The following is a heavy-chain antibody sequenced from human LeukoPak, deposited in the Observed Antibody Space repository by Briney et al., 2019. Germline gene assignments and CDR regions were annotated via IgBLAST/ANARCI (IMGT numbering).Heavy chain of an antibody. CDR1: GYTFTGYY. CDR2: INPNSGGT. CDR3: ARSPGPVYFDWLPRVDYFDY. D-gene: IGHD3-9*01. V-gene: IGHV1-2*06. J-gene: IGHJ4*02. Sequence: ASVKVSCKASGYTFTGYYMHWVRQAPGQGLEWMGRINPNSGGTNYAQKFQGRVTMTRGTSISTAYMELSRLRSDDTAVYYCARSPGPVYFDWLPRVDYFDYWGQGTLVTVSS.